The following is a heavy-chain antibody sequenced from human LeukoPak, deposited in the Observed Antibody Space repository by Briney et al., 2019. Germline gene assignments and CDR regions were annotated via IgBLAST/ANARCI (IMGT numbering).Heavy chain of an antibody. J-gene: IGHJ4*02. CDR2: INTDGSTT. V-gene: IGHV3-74*01. CDR1: GFTFSNDW. Sequence: GGSLRLSCAASGFTFSNDWMHWVRQAPGKGLVWVSRINTDGSTTTYADSVKGRFTISRDNAKNTLYLQMNSLRVEDTAVYYCAIGRGGSYHYWGPGTLVTVSS. D-gene: IGHD1-26*01. CDR3: AIGRGGSYHY.